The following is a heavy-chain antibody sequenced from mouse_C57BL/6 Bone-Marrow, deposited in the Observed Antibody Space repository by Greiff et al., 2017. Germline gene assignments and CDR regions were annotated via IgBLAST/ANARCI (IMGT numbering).Heavy chain of an antibody. V-gene: IGHV10-3*01. J-gene: IGHJ4*01. CDR1: GFTFNTYA. CDR2: IRRKSSNYAT. Sequence: EVQLVESGGGLVQPKASLKLSCAASGFTFNTYAMHWVRQAPGKGLEWVARIRRKSSNYATYYADSGKDRFTISRDDSQSMLYLQMNNLKTEDTAMYYCVGDGRLRYYAMDYWGQGTSVTVSS. CDR3: VGDGRLRYYAMDY. D-gene: IGHD2-4*01.